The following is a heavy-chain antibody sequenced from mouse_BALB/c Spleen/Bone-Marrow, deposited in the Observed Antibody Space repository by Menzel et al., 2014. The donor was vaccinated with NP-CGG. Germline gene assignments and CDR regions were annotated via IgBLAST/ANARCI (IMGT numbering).Heavy chain of an antibody. V-gene: IGHV1-54*01. J-gene: IGHJ4*01. CDR2: INPGSGGA. D-gene: IGHD4-1*01. CDR3: ARELGRRAMDY. CDR1: GYAFTNYW. Sequence: VQLQQSGAELVRPGTSGQVSCKASGYAFTNYWIEWIKQRPGQGLEWIGVINPGSGGANYNEKFKGKATQTADKSSSTACIQFSSLTSDDSAVYFCARELGRRAMDYWGQGTSVTVSS.